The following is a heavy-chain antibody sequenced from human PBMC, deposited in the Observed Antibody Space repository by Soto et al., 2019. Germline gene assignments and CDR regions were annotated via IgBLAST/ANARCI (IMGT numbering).Heavy chain of an antibody. V-gene: IGHV4-39*01. CDR2: VHYSGST. J-gene: IGHJ4*02. Sequence: TLSLTCTVSGGSISSGDYYWAWVRQSPGKGLEWIGNVHYSGSTYYNPSLTRRATISRDTSKNLFSLNLNSMTAADTAVYFCARHPRHPNFEYWGQGTLVTVSS. CDR3: ARHPRHPNFEY. CDR1: GGSISSGDYY.